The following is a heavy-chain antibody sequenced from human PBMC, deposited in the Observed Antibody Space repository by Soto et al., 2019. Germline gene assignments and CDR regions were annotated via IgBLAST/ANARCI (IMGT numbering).Heavy chain of an antibody. CDR1: GFTFSSYA. J-gene: IGHJ4*02. D-gene: IGHD1-1*01. V-gene: IGHV3-23*01. CDR3: AKRATGTYFDY. Sequence: PGGSLRLSCAASGFTFSSYAMNWVRRAPGKGLEWVSVISGSGDSTYYADSVKGRFTISRDNSKNTLYLQMNSLRAEDTAVYYRAKRATGTYFDYWGQGTLVTVSS. CDR2: ISGSGDST.